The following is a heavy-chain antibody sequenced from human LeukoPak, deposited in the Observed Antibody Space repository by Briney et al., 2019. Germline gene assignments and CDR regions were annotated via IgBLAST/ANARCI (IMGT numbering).Heavy chain of an antibody. CDR1: GGSISSYY. J-gene: IGHJ3*02. CDR3: ARGGLLRGALNSLSAFDI. Sequence: SETLSLTCTVSGGSISSYYWSWIRQPAGKGLEWIGRIYTSGSTNYNPSLKSRVTISVDTSKNQFSLKLSSVTAADTAVYYCARGGLLRGALNSLSAFDIWDHGTMVTVSS. V-gene: IGHV4-4*07. CDR2: IYTSGST. D-gene: IGHD3-10*01.